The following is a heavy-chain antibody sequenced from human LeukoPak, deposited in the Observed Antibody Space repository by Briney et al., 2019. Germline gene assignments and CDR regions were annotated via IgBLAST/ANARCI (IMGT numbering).Heavy chain of an antibody. CDR1: GFTFSNYW. CDR2: IKQDGSDK. Sequence: GGSLRLSWAASGFTFSNYWMNWVRQAPGKGLEWVANIKQDGSDKYYVDSVKGRFTISRDNAKNSLYLQMNSLRAEDTAVYYCAREKGNYDGYYNYYMDVWGKGTTVTVSS. J-gene: IGHJ6*03. CDR3: AREKGNYDGYYNYYMDV. V-gene: IGHV3-7*01. D-gene: IGHD4-11*01.